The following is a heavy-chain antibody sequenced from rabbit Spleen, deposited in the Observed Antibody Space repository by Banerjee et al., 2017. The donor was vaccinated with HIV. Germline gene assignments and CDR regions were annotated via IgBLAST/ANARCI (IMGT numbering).Heavy chain of an antibody. CDR2: INAITGKS. V-gene: IGHV1S40*01. D-gene: IGHD1-1*01. Sequence: QSLEESGGDLVKPGASLTLTCTASGFSFSSAYDMCWVRQAPGKGLEWIACINAITGKSVYASWAKGRFFMSRTSSTTVTLQMTSLTAADTATYFCARDLVAVIGWNFNLWGPGTLVTVS. J-gene: IGHJ4*01. CDR3: ARDLVAVIGWNFNL. CDR1: GFSFSSAYD.